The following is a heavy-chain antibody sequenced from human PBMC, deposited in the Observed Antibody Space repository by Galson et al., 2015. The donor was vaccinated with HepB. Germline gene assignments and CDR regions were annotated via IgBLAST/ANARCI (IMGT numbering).Heavy chain of an antibody. J-gene: IGHJ4*02. CDR1: GGSISNVNYY. Sequence: SETLSLTCTVSGGSISNVNYYWGWIRQPPGKGLEWIGAISYSATTYYNPSVKSRVTISVDTSKNQFSLNLSSVTAADTAVYYCARSAARVQNYFDYWGQGTLVTVSS. D-gene: IGHD6-25*01. V-gene: IGHV4-39*01. CDR2: ISYSATT. CDR3: ARSAARVQNYFDY.